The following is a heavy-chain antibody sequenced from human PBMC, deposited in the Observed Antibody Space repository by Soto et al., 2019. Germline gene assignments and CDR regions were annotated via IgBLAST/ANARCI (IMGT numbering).Heavy chain of an antibody. CDR1: GGSISSSSYY. J-gene: IGHJ6*02. CDR2: IYYSGGT. V-gene: IGHV4-39*01. D-gene: IGHD5-12*01. CDR3: ARPTSDGYDFSDYYYGMDV. Sequence: NPSETLSLTCTVSGGSISSSSYYWGWIRQPPGKGLEWIGSIYYSGGTYYNPSLKSRVTVSVDTSKNQFSLKLTSVTAADTAVYYCARPTSDGYDFSDYYYGMDVWGQGTTVTVSS.